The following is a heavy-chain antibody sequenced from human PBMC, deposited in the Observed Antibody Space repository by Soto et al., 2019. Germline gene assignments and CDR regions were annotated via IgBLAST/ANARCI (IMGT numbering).Heavy chain of an antibody. CDR1: GYTLTSYY. D-gene: IGHD4-17*01. Sequence: ASVKVSCKASGYTLTSYYLHWVRQAPGQGPEWMGIINPSGGITNDAQKFQDRVTMTSDTSTSTVYMELSSLRSEDTAVYYCARGGATYGDYFLTVNYYYGMDVWGQGTTVTVSS. CDR3: ARGGATYGDYFLTVNYYYGMDV. J-gene: IGHJ6*02. CDR2: INPSGGIT. V-gene: IGHV1-46*01.